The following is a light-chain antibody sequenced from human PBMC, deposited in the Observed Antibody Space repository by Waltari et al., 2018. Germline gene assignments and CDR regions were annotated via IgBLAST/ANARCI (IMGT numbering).Light chain of an antibody. V-gene: IGKV3-20*01. J-gene: IGKJ2*01. Sequence: EIVLTQSPGTLSLSPGESATLSCRASQSVSSRFLAWYRQKPGQAPRLLIYGSSSRATGLADRFSCSGSGADFNLYFSGRAPEDVAVYYCDKYGSSPATFGEGTKLEI. CDR3: DKYGSSPAT. CDR1: QSVSSRF. CDR2: GSS.